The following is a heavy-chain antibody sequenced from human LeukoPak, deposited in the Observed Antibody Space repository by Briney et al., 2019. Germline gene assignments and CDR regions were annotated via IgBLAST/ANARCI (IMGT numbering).Heavy chain of an antibody. D-gene: IGHD3-22*01. CDR3: ARVPSYYYDSSGHPPDY. J-gene: IGHJ4*02. Sequence: ASVKVSCKASGGTFSSYAISWVRQAPGQGLEWMGGIIPIFGTANYAQKFQGRVTITADESTSTAYMELSSLRSEDTAVYYCARVPSYYYDSSGHPPDYWGQGTLVTVSS. CDR2: IIPIFGTA. V-gene: IGHV1-69*13. CDR1: GGTFSSYA.